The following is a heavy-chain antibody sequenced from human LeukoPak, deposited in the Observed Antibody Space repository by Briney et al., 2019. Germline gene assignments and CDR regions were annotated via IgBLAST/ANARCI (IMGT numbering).Heavy chain of an antibody. V-gene: IGHV1-24*01. J-gene: IGHJ4*02. CDR2: FDPEDGET. Sequence: ASVKVSCKVSGYTLTELSMHWVRQAPGKGLEWMGGFDPEDGETIYAQKFQGRVTMTEDTSTDTAYMELSSLRSEDTAVYYCATLAVAGTNPDYWGQGTLVTVSS. CDR1: GYTLTELS. CDR3: ATLAVAGTNPDY. D-gene: IGHD6-19*01.